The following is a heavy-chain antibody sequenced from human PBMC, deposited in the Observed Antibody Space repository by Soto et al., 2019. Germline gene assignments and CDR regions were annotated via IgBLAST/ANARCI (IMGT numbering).Heavy chain of an antibody. CDR1: GSTFSSYA. CDR2: ISYDGSNK. J-gene: IGHJ4*02. Sequence: QVQLVESGGGVVQPGRSLRLSCAASGSTFSSYAMHWVRQAPGKGLEWVAVISYDGSNKYYADSVKGRFTISRDNSKNTLYLQMNSLRAEDTAVYYCARDVGWYGRYFDYWGQGTLVTVSS. CDR3: ARDVGWYGRYFDY. D-gene: IGHD2-15*01. V-gene: IGHV3-30-3*01.